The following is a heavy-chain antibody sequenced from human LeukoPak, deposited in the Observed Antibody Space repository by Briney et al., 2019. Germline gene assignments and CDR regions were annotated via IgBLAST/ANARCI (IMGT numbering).Heavy chain of an antibody. CDR3: ARGKVYYYDSSGYYYDAFDI. D-gene: IGHD3-22*01. V-gene: IGHV5-51*01. CDR1: GYSFTSYR. J-gene: IGHJ3*02. CDR2: IYPGDSDT. Sequence: GESLKISCKGSGYSFTSYRIGWVRQMPGKGLEWMGIIYPGDSDTRYSLSFQGQVTISADKSISTAYLQWSSLKASDTAMYYCARGKVYYYDSSGYYYDAFDIWGQGTMVTVSS.